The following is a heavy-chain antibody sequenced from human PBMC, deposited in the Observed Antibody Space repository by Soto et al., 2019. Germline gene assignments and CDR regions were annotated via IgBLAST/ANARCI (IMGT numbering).Heavy chain of an antibody. J-gene: IGHJ4*02. CDR3: ATALFTIFAFDY. Sequence: QVQLVQSGAEVKKPGASVKVSCKVSGYTLTELSMHWVRQAPGKGLEWMGGFDPEDGETIYAQKIQGRVTMTEDTYTDTAYMEMSSLRSEDTAVYYCATALFTIFAFDYWGQGTLVTVSS. CDR2: FDPEDGET. CDR1: GYTLTELS. V-gene: IGHV1-24*01. D-gene: IGHD3-3*01.